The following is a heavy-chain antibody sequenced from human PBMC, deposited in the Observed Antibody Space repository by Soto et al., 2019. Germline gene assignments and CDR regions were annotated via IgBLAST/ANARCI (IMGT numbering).Heavy chain of an antibody. CDR1: GYTFTSYA. V-gene: IGHV1-18*01. J-gene: IGHJ6*02. CDR3: ARNYDFWSGYSSIGYYYYGMDV. CDR2: ISAYNGNT. D-gene: IGHD3-3*01. Sequence: ASVKVSCKASGYTFTSYAISWVRQAPGQGLEWMGWISAYNGNTNYAQKLQGRVTMTTDTSTSTAYMELRSLRSDDTAVYYCARNYDFWSGYSSIGYYYYGMDVWGQGTTVTVSS.